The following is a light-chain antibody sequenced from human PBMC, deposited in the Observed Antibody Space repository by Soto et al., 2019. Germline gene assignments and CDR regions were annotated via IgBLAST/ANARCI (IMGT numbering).Light chain of an antibody. CDR2: DAS. J-gene: IGKJ4*01. Sequence: DIQMSQCPSTLSESIRDRVTITCRASQSISSWLAWYQQKPGKAPKLLIYDASSLDSGVPARFSGSGSGTEFTLTISSLEPEDFAAYYCQQRSTYPLTFGEGTKVDIK. V-gene: IGKV1-5*01. CDR1: QSISSW. CDR3: QQRSTYPLT.